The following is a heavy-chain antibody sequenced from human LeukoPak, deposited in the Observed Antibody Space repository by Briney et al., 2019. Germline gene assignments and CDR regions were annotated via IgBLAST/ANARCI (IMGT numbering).Heavy chain of an antibody. V-gene: IGHV3-48*03. CDR3: ARDSYGSADY. CDR1: GFTFSSYE. J-gene: IGHJ4*02. CDR2: ISSSGSTI. D-gene: IGHD3-10*01. Sequence: GGSLRLSCAASGFTFSSYEMNWVRQAPGKGLEWVSYISSSGSTIYYADSVKGRFTISRDNAKNSLYLQMNSLRVEDTAVYYCARDSYGSADYWGQGTLVTVSS.